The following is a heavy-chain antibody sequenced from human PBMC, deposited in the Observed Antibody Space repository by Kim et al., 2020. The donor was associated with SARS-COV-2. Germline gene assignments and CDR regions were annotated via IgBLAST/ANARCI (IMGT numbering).Heavy chain of an antibody. V-gene: IGHV4-34*01. CDR3: GSGYYSHY. J-gene: IGHJ4*02. D-gene: IGHD3-22*01. CDR2: SGRT. Sequence: SGRTNHNPSRKSRFTISVDTSKNQFSLKLSSVTAADTAVYYCGSGYYSHYWGQGTLVTVSS.